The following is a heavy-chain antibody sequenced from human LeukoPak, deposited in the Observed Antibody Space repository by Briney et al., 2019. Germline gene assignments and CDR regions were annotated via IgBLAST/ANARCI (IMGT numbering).Heavy chain of an antibody. CDR1: GFTFSSCS. CDR3: AREITIFGDAFDV. V-gene: IGHV3-21*01. J-gene: IGHJ3*01. D-gene: IGHD3-3*01. Sequence: GGSLRLSCAASGFTFSSCSMNWVRQAPGKGLEWVSSISSSSSYIYYAGSVKGRFTISRDNAKNSLYLQMNSLRAEDTAVYYCAREITIFGDAFDVWGQGTMVTVSS. CDR2: ISSSSSYI.